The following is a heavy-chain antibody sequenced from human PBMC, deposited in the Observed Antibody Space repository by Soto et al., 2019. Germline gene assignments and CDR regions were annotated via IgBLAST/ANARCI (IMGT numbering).Heavy chain of an antibody. D-gene: IGHD2-15*01. CDR3: ARSPYYCIGGSCYFDY. J-gene: IGHJ4*02. V-gene: IGHV3-21*01. CDR1: GFTFSSYS. Sequence: GGSLRLSCAASGFTFSSYSMNWVRQAPGKGLEWVSSISSSSSYIYYADSVKGRFTISRDNAKNSLYLQMNSLRAEDTAVYFCARSPYYCIGGSCYFDYWGQGTLVTVSS. CDR2: ISSSSSYI.